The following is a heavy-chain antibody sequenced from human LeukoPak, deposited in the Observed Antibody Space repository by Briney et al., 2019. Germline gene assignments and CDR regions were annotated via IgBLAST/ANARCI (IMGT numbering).Heavy chain of an antibody. V-gene: IGHV4-59*11. D-gene: IGHD1-26*01. CDR1: GGSISSHY. Sequence: PSETLSLTCTVSGGSISSHYWSWIRQPPGKGLEWIGYIYYSGSTNYNPSLKSRVTISVDTSKNQFSLKLSSVTAADTAVYYCARRWELPDYYYYGMDVWGQGTTVTVSS. CDR2: IYYSGST. CDR3: ARRWELPDYYYYGMDV. J-gene: IGHJ6*02.